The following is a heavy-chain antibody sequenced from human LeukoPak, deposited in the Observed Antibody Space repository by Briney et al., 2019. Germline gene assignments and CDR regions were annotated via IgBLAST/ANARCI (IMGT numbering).Heavy chain of an antibody. V-gene: IGHV3-23*01. Sequence: PGGSLRLSCAVSGFTFSSYAMSWVRQAPGKGLEWVSAISGSGGSTYYADSVKGRFTISRDNSKNTLYLQMNSLRAEDTAVYYCAKDNAVYYYDSSGYLFSLDYWGQGTLVTVSS. CDR1: GFTFSSYA. CDR2: ISGSGGST. CDR3: AKDNAVYYYDSSGYLFSLDY. D-gene: IGHD3-22*01. J-gene: IGHJ4*02.